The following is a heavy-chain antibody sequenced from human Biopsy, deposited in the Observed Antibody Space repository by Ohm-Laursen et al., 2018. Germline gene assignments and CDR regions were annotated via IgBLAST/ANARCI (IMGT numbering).Heavy chain of an antibody. CDR3: ASVVLGPTNDAFDL. J-gene: IGHJ3*01. CDR2: IYPGGST. Sequence: SDTLSLTCNVSGGDINNYYWSWIRQPAGKGLEWIGRIYPGGSTNYNPSLKGRVTMSVDTFKKQLSLRLRSVTAADTAMYYCASVVLGPTNDAFDLWGQGTMVVVSS. V-gene: IGHV4-4*07. CDR1: GGDINNYY. D-gene: IGHD3-22*01.